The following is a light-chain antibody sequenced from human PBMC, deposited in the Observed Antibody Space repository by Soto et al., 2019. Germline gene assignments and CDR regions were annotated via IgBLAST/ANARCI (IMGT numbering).Light chain of an antibody. J-gene: IGKJ1*01. V-gene: IGKV1-5*03. CDR1: QTISSW. Sequence: DLQMTQSPSTLSGSVGARVTITCRASQTISSWLAWYQQKPGKAPKLLIYNASTLKSGVPSRCSGSGSGTEFTITISSLQPFDFASYYCQQYMRYSFGQGTKVDIK. CDR2: NAS. CDR3: QQYMRYS.